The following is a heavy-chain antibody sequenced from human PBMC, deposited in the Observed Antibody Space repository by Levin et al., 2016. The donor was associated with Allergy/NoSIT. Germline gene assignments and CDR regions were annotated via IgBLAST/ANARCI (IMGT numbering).Heavy chain of an antibody. CDR3: ARAPYDFWSGYSPLKYYYYGMDV. V-gene: IGHV4-31*02. Sequence: WIRQPPGKGLEWIGYIYYSGSTYYNPSLKSRVTISVDTSKNQFSLKLSSVTAADTAVYYCARAPYDFWSGYSPLKYYYYGMDVWGQGTTVTVSS. D-gene: IGHD3-3*01. CDR2: IYYSGST. J-gene: IGHJ6*02.